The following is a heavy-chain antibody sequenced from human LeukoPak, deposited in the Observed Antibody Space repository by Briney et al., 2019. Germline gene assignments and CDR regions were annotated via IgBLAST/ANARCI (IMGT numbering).Heavy chain of an antibody. CDR3: AKDLDQPNDY. CDR2: ISSTGATT. J-gene: IGHJ4*02. CDR1: GITFSSYG. Sequence: VGTLRLSCAASGITFSSYGMSWGRQAPGKGLEWVSSISSTGATTYYADSVKGRFTISRDNSKNTLYLQMNSLRAEDTAVYYCAKDLDQPNDYWGQGTLVTVSS. D-gene: IGHD2-2*01. V-gene: IGHV3-23*01.